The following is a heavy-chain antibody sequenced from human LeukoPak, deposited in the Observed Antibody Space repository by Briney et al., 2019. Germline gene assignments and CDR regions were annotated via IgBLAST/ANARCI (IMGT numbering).Heavy chain of an antibody. Sequence: PSETLSLTCTVSGGSITTGGYYWSWIRQPPGKGLEWIVYISYSGGTYYNPSLKSRVSISVDTSRSQFSLKMRSVTAADSAIYYCASTSKYIGSGRDDSFDIWGQGTMVTVSS. D-gene: IGHD3-10*01. J-gene: IGHJ3*02. CDR3: ASTSKYIGSGRDDSFDI. V-gene: IGHV4-30-4*01. CDR1: GGSITTGGYY. CDR2: ISYSGGT.